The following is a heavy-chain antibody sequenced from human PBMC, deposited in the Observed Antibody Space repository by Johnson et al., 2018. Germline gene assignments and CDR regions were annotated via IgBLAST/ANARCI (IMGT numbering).Heavy chain of an antibody. Sequence: VQLVQSGGGVVQPGRSLRLSCAASGFTFSSYAMSWVRQAPGKGLEWVSAISGSGGNTYHADSVKGRFTISRDNSKNTLYLQMNSLRAEDTAVYYGARDIAAAGHSAISYYYYMDVWGKGTTVTVSS. CDR3: ARDIAAAGHSAISYYYYMDV. CDR2: ISGSGGNT. CDR1: GFTFSSYA. D-gene: IGHD6-13*01. J-gene: IGHJ6*03. V-gene: IGHV3-23*04.